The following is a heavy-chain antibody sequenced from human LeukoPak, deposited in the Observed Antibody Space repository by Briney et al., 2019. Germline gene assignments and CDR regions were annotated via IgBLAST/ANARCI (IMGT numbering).Heavy chain of an antibody. CDR3: ARGHRITMIVVGTQGYFDY. D-gene: IGHD3-22*01. V-gene: IGHV1-2*02. CDR1: GYTFTGYY. Sequence: ASVKVSCKASGYTFTGYYMHWVRQAPGQGLEWMGWINPNSGGTNYAQKFQGRVTMTRDTSISTAYMELSRLRSDDTAVDYCARGHRITMIVVGTQGYFDYWGQGTLVTVSS. J-gene: IGHJ4*02. CDR2: INPNSGGT.